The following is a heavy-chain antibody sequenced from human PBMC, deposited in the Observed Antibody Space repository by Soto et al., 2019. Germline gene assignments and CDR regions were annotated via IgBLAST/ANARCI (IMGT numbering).Heavy chain of an antibody. D-gene: IGHD2-15*01. J-gene: IGHJ4*02. Sequence: DVQLLESGGGLVQPEGSLRLSWAASGFTFSSYAMGWVRQGPGKGLEWVAVVSIGGSTHYADSVRGRFTISRDHSKNTLSLQMNSLTAEDPAVYFCAKRRGAGGHFDYWGQGALVTVSS. CDR1: GFTFSSYA. CDR3: AKRRGAGGHFDY. V-gene: IGHV3-23*01. CDR2: VSIGGST.